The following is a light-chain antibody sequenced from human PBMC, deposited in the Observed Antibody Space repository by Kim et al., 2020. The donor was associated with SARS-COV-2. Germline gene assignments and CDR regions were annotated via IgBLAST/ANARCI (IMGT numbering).Light chain of an antibody. J-gene: IGLJ3*02. CDR2: YYSDSNN. V-gene: IGLV5-37*01. Sequence: CTLPSDSNVDHCNIYWYQQKPGSPPRYLLYYYSDSNNGQGSGVPSRFSGSKDASANTGILLISGLQSEDEADYYCMIWPTSDSGVFGGGTQLTVL. CDR3: MIWPTSDSGV. CDR1: SDSNVDHCN.